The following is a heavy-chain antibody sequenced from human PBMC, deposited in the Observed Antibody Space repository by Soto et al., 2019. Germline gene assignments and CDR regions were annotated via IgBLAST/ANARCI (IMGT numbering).Heavy chain of an antibody. D-gene: IGHD2-21*01. CDR3: ARERVDVWLDY. CDR2: ISSSADLK. Sequence: EVQLVESGGRSVQPGGSLRLSCAASGFTFSSYEMNWVRQAPGKGLEWVSYISSSADLKSYADSVKGRFTVFRDNAKNSLYLQMNSLRAEDTAVYYCARERVDVWLDYWGQGTLVTVSS. J-gene: IGHJ4*02. V-gene: IGHV3-48*03. CDR1: GFTFSSYE.